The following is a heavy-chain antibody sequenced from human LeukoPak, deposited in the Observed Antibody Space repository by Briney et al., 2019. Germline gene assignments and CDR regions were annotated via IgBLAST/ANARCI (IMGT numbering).Heavy chain of an antibody. CDR3: ARHVGGGEYLTGYDY. J-gene: IGHJ4*02. Sequence: SETLSLTCAVYGGSLSDYYWSWIRQSPEKGLEWIGEINHTGRTTYNPSLKSRVVISVDTSKNQFSLKLNSVTAADTAVYYCARHVGGGEYLTGYDYWGQGTLATVSS. V-gene: IGHV4-34*01. D-gene: IGHD3-9*01. CDR2: INHTGRT. CDR1: GGSLSDYY.